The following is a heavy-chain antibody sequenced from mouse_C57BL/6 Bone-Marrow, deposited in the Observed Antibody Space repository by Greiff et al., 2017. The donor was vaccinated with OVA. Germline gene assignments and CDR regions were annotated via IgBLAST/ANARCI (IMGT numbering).Heavy chain of an antibody. CDR3: ARRGVYYDYLLYFDV. CDR2: IYPGDGDT. J-gene: IGHJ1*03. CDR1: GYAFSSSW. V-gene: IGHV1-82*01. Sequence: VKLMESGPELVKPGASVKISCKASGYAFSSSWMNWVKQRPGKGLEWIGRIYPGDGDTNYNGKFKGKATLTADKSSSTAYMQLSSLTSEDSAVYFCARRGVYYDYLLYFDVWGTGTTVTVSS. D-gene: IGHD2-4*01.